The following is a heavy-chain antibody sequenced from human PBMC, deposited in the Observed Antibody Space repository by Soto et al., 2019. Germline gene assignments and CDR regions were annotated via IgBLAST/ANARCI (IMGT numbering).Heavy chain of an antibody. CDR1: GYTFTSYG. CDR3: ARDQSYGGAFDY. Sequence: QVQLVQSGAEVKKPGASVKVSCKTSGYTFTSYGISWVRQAPGQGLEWMGWISAYNGNTNYAQKLQGRATMTTDTSPSTVYMALRSMRSDDTAVYYCARDQSYGGAFDYWGQGTLVTVSS. CDR2: ISAYNGNT. V-gene: IGHV1-18*01. J-gene: IGHJ4*02. D-gene: IGHD2-21*01.